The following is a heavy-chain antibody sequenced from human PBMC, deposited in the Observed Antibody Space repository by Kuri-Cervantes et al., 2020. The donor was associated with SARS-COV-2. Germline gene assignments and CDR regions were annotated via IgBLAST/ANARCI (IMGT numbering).Heavy chain of an antibody. CDR1: GYTFTSYG. V-gene: IGHV1-18*01. Sequence: ASVKVSCKASGYTFTSYGFSWVRQAPGQGLECMGWISAYNGNTNYAQKFQGRVTMTRDTSTSTVYMELSSLRSEDTAVYYCARWTRYQLLGGNYYYYYMDVWGKGTTVTVSS. CDR2: ISAYNGNT. CDR3: ARWTRYQLLGGNYYYYYMDV. J-gene: IGHJ6*03. D-gene: IGHD2-2*01.